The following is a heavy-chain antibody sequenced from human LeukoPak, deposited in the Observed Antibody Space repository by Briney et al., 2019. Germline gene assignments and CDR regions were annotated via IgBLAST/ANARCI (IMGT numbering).Heavy chain of an antibody. V-gene: IGHV3-7*01. J-gene: IGHJ4*02. CDR2: IKQDGSEK. CDR1: GFTFSSYA. D-gene: IGHD3-22*01. Sequence: GGSLRLSCAASGFTFSSYAMHWVRQAPGKGLEWVANIKQDGSEKYYVDSVKGRFTISRDNAKNSLYLQMNSLRAEDTAVYYCARGWLYYYDSSGYYPYYFDYWGQGTLVTVSS. CDR3: ARGWLYYYDSSGYYPYYFDY.